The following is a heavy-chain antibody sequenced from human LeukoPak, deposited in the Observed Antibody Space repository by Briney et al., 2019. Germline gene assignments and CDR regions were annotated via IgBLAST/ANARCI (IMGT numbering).Heavy chain of an antibody. D-gene: IGHD5-18*01. CDR2: LHTGGST. CDR3: ARWGGYGYALDS. Sequence: GGSLRLSCAASGPTVSSNDMTGFRRPPGKGLEWVSALHTGGSTYYADSVKGRFTVSRDNSRNTLYLQMNSLRVEDTAVYFCARWGGYGYALDSWGQGTLVTVSS. CDR1: GPTVSSND. J-gene: IGHJ4*02. V-gene: IGHV3-66*01.